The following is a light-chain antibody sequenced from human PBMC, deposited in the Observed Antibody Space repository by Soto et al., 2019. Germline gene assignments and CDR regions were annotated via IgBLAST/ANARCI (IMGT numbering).Light chain of an antibody. CDR1: SSNIGSNY. J-gene: IGLJ1*01. V-gene: IGLV1-47*01. Sequence: QSVLTQPPSASGTPGQRVTISCSGSSSNIGSNYVYWYQHLTGTAPKLLIYRNNQRPSGVPDRFSGSKSGTSASLAISGLRSVDEADYYCATWDDSLSNYVFGPGTKFTVL. CDR2: RNN. CDR3: ATWDDSLSNYV.